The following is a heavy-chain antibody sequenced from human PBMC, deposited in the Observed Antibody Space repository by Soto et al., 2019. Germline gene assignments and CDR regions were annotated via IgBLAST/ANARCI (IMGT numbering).Heavy chain of an antibody. Sequence: QVQVVESGGGVVQPGRSLRLSCAASGFTFSNYAMHWVRQAPGKGLEWVAVISHDGVNRYYADSVKGRYTISRKNSRNMLSLEMNSLRLEDTVVYYCARGLKFSHKDALDIWGQGTTVTVSS. CDR1: GFTFSNYA. V-gene: IGHV3-30-3*01. J-gene: IGHJ3*02. CDR2: ISHDGVNR. CDR3: ARGLKFSHKDALDI. D-gene: IGHD2-8*01.